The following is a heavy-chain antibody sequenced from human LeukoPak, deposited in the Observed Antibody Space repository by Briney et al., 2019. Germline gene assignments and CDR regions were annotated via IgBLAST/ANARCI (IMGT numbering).Heavy chain of an antibody. Sequence: PSETLSLTCSASGGPISRHYWSWIRQPPGKGLEWIGYISYSGGTRYNPSFQSRVTISLGTSKTHFSLKLTSVTAADTAMYYCARLLNNDNAGDPDTFDMWGPGTMVTVSS. CDR3: ARLLNNDNAGDPDTFDM. CDR1: GGPISRHY. V-gene: IGHV4-59*08. J-gene: IGHJ3*02. D-gene: IGHD4-17*01. CDR2: ISYSGGT.